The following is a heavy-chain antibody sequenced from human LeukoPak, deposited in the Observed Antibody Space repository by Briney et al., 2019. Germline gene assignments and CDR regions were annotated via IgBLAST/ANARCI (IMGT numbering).Heavy chain of an antibody. Sequence: GGSLRLSCAASGFSFSSYAVHWVRQAPGKGLEWVAAISYDGNNKYYADSVKGRFTISRDNSKNTLYLQMKSLRTEDTAVYYCARERGYSGYDSREYNYFDYWGQGTLVTVSS. V-gene: IGHV3-30*04. CDR2: ISYDGNNK. J-gene: IGHJ4*02. D-gene: IGHD5-12*01. CDR1: GFSFSSYA. CDR3: ARERGYSGYDSREYNYFDY.